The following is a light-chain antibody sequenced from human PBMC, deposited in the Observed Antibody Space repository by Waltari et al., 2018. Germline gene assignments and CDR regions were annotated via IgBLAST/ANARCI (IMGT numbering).Light chain of an antibody. J-gene: IGKJ1*01. Sequence: DIVMTQSPLSLPVTPGEPASISCRSSQSLLHSNGYNYLVWYLQKPGQSPQLLIYLGSNRASGVLDRFSGSGSGTDFTLKISRVEAEDVGVYYCMQALQTPWTFGQGTKVEIK. CDR3: MQALQTPWT. CDR1: QSLLHSNGYNY. CDR2: LGS. V-gene: IGKV2-28*01.